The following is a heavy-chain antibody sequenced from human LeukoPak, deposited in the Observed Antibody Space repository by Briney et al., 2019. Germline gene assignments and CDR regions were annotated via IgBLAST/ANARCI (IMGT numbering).Heavy chain of an antibody. CDR3: ASGVAAPALG. V-gene: IGHV4-34*01. D-gene: IGHD6-13*01. Sequence: SETLSLTCAVYGGSFIDYYYTGICQPPGKGLEWIGEINHSGSTNYNPSLKSRVTISVDTSKNQFSLKLSSVTAADTAVYYCASGVAAPALGWGQGTLVTVSS. CDR2: INHSGST. J-gene: IGHJ4*02. CDR1: GGSFIDYY.